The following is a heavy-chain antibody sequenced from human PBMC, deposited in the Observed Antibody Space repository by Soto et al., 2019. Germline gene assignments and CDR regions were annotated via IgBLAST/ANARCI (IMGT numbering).Heavy chain of an antibody. J-gene: IGHJ5*01. CDR1: GYTFTSYG. CDR3: ARGDPPVLRYFDGGHWFYS. Sequence: ASVKVSCKASGYTFTSYGISWVRQAPGQGLEWMGWISAYNGNTNYAQKLQGRVTMTTDTSTSTAYMELRSLRSDDTAVYYCARGDPPVLRYFDGGHWFYSWGQGTLVPVAS. V-gene: IGHV1-18*01. CDR2: ISAYNGNT. D-gene: IGHD3-9*01.